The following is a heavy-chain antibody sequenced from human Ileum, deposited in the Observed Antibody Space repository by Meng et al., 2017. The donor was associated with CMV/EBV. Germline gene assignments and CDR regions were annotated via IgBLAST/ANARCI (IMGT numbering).Heavy chain of an antibody. V-gene: IGHV3-64*02. Sequence: GESLKISCAASGFSFNIYAMHWVRQAPGKGLEYVSYIRSDGSITRYADSVKARFTISRDKSKNTLYLQMGTLRPEDTAVYYCARGKEVEFFSWGPGTLVTVSS. CDR2: IRSDGSIT. J-gene: IGHJ5*02. D-gene: IGHD2/OR15-2a*01. CDR1: GFSFNIYA. CDR3: ARGKEVEFFS.